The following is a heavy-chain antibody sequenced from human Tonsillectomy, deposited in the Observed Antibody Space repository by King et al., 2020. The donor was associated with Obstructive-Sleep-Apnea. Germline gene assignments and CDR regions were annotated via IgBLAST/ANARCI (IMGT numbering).Heavy chain of an antibody. D-gene: IGHD3-10*01. CDR2: IYYSGST. CDR3: ARGVRGDLDY. J-gene: IGHJ4*02. CDR1: GGSISSYY. Sequence: VQLQESGPGLVKPSETLSLTCTVSGGSISSYYWSWIRQPPGKGLEWIGYIYYSGSTNYNPSLKSRVTLSVDTSKNQFSLKLSSVTAADTAVYYCARGVRGDLDYWGQGTLVTVSS. V-gene: IGHV4-59*01.